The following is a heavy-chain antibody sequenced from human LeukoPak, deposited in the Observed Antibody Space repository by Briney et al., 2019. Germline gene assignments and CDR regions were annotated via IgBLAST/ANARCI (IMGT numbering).Heavy chain of an antibody. Sequence: SETLSLTCTVSGDSISGYYWTWIRQPPGKGLEWIGYIYYSGATNYNPSLKSRVTISVDRSKNQFSLRLSSVTAADTAVYYCARARHFVVVTAKYYFDYWGRGTLVSVSS. V-gene: IGHV4-59*08. CDR3: ARARHFVVVTAKYYFDY. CDR1: GDSISGYY. D-gene: IGHD2-21*02. J-gene: IGHJ4*02. CDR2: IYYSGAT.